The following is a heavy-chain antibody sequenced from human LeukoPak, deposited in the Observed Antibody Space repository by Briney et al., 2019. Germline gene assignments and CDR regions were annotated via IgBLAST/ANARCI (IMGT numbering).Heavy chain of an antibody. CDR1: GGSISSGSYY. V-gene: IGHV4-30-2*01. J-gene: IGHJ4*02. CDR3: ARLPTYYGGNEDY. D-gene: IGHD4-23*01. CDR2: IYHSGST. Sequence: PSETLSLTCTVSGGSISSGSYYWSWLRQPPGKGLEWIGYIYHSGSTYYNPSLKSRVTISVDRSKNQFSLKLSSVTAADTAVYYCARLPTYYGGNEDYWGQGTLVTVSS.